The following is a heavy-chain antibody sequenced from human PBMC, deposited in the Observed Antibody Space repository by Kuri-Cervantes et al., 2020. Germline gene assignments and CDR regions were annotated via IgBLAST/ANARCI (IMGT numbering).Heavy chain of an antibody. CDR3: ARENSGSYPIDY. CDR2: ISYDGSNK. V-gene: IGHV3-30-3*01. Sequence: GESLKISCAASGFTFSSYAMHWVRQAPGKGLEWVAVISYDGSNKYYADSVKGRFTISRDNSKNTLYLQMNSLRAEDTAVYYCARENSGSYPIDYWGQGTLVTVSS. D-gene: IGHD1-26*01. J-gene: IGHJ4*02. CDR1: GFTFSSYA.